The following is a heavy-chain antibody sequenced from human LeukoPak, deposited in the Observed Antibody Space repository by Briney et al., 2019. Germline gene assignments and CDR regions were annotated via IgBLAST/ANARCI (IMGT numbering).Heavy chain of an antibody. V-gene: IGHV1-8*01. D-gene: IGHD2-15*01. CDR2: MNSNSGKS. CDR3: ARGDASDCSGGSCPTDP. CDR1: GYTFSKYG. J-gene: IGHJ5*02. Sequence: ASVKVSCKASGYTFSKYGINWVRQASGQGLEWMGWMNSNSGKSGHAQKFQGRVTMTRNTSISTAYMELSSLRSEDTAVYYCARGDASDCSGGSCPTDPWGQGTLVTVSS.